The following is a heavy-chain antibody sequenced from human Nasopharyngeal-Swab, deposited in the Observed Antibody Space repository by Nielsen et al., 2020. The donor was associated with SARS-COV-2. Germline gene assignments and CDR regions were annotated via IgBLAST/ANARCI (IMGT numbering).Heavy chain of an antibody. D-gene: IGHD5-12*01. Sequence: GSLRLSCAVSGGSISSSNWWSWVRQPPGKGLEWIGEIYHSGSTNYNPSLKSRVTISVDKSKNQFSLKLSSVTAADTAVYYCASSRHSGYAYYFDYWGQGTLVTVSS. V-gene: IGHV4-4*02. CDR3: ASSRHSGYAYYFDY. J-gene: IGHJ4*02. CDR2: IYHSGST. CDR1: GGSISSSNW.